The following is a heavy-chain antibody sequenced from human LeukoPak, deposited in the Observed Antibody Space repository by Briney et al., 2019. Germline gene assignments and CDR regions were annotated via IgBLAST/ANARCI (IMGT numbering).Heavy chain of an antibody. D-gene: IGHD5-24*01. CDR2: ISGNGGNT. Sequence: PGGALRLSCAACEFSFSSYAMSWVGQAPGKGLEWVSSISGNGGNTYYADSVKGRFTISRDNSKNTLYLQMNSLRVEDTVVYYCARIGLHSTRDYWGQGALVSVS. V-gene: IGHV3-23*01. J-gene: IGHJ4*02. CDR1: EFSFSSYA. CDR3: ARIGLHSTRDY.